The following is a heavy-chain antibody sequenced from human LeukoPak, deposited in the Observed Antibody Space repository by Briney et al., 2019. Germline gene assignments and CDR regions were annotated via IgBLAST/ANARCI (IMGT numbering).Heavy chain of an antibody. CDR2: MNPNSGRT. Sequence: ASVNVSCKASGYTLTSYDINWVRQATGQGLEWMGWMNPNSGRTGYAQNFQGRITITRNTSISTAYMELSSLRSEDTAVYYCTRETSSRYFDYRGQGTLVTVSS. CDR1: GYTLTSYD. J-gene: IGHJ4*02. V-gene: IGHV1-8*01. CDR3: TRETSSRYFDY.